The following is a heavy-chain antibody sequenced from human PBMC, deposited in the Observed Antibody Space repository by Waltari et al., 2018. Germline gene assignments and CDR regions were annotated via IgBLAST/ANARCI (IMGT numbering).Heavy chain of an antibody. CDR2: SIPILGIA. D-gene: IGHD1-1*01. J-gene: IGHJ6*02. CDR3: AREERSNDHYYYYYGMDV. CDR1: GGTFSSYT. V-gene: IGHV1-69*08. Sequence: QVQLVQSGAEVKKPGSSVKVSCKASGGTFSSYTISWVRQAPGQGLEWMGRSIPILGIANYAPKFQGRVTITADKSTSTAYMELSSLRSEDTAVYYCAREERSNDHYYYYYGMDVWGQGTTVTVSS.